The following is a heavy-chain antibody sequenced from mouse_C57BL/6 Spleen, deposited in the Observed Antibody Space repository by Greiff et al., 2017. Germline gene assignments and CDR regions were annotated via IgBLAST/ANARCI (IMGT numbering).Heavy chain of an antibody. CDR3: TRWDYYGSSFG. J-gene: IGHJ2*01. D-gene: IGHD1-1*01. V-gene: IGHV1-15*01. CDR2: IDPETGGT. CDR1: GYTFTDYE. Sequence: VQLQQSGAELVRPGASVTLSCKASGYTFTDYEMHWVKQTPVHGLEWIGAIDPETGGTAYNQKFKGKAILTADKSSSTAYMELRSLTSEDSAVYYCTRWDYYGSSFGWGQGTTLTVSS.